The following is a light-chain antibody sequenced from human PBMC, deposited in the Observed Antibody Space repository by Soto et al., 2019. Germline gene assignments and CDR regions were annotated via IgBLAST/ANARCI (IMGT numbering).Light chain of an antibody. V-gene: IGKV1-5*01. CDR3: QQYNSQSLT. CDR2: DAS. J-gene: IGKJ4*01. Sequence: DIQMTQSPSSLSASVGDRVTITCRASQSVSTWLAWYQQKPGKAPNLLIYDASTLQSGVPSRFSGSGSGTEFTLTISSLQPDDFATYYCQQYNSQSLTFGGGTKVDIK. CDR1: QSVSTW.